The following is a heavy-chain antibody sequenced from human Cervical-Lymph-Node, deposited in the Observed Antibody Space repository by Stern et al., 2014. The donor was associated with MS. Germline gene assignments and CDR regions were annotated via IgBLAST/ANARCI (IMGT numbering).Heavy chain of an antibody. D-gene: IGHD1-20*01. Sequence: QVQLVQSGAEVKKPGASVKVSCKASGYTFTAYYIHWVRQAPGQGLEWLGWINAYSGDTTSAQKFQGRVTMTRDTSRSTAYMELSSLGSDDTAVYYCARALTGTSWVDYWGQGTLVTVSS. J-gene: IGHJ4*02. V-gene: IGHV1-2*02. CDR2: INAYSGDT. CDR3: ARALTGTSWVDY. CDR1: GYTFTAYY.